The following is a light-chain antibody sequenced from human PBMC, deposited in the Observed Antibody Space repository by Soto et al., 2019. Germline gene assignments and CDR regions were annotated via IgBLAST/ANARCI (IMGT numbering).Light chain of an antibody. J-gene: IGKJ1*01. CDR1: QSVSSN. Sequence: EIVMTQSPATLSVSPGERATLSCRASQSVSSNLAWYQQKPGQAPRLLISDASTRATGIPDRFSGSGSGTEFTLTITSLQSEDFAVYYCQHYNDLPLTFGQGTKVEIK. V-gene: IGKV3-15*01. CDR3: QHYNDLPLT. CDR2: DAS.